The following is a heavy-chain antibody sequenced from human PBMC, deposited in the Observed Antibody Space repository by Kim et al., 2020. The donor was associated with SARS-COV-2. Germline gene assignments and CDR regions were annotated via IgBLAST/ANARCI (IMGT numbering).Heavy chain of an antibody. Sequence: GESLQISCKGSGYSFTSYWISWVRQMPGKGLEWMGRIDPSDSYTNYSPSFQGHVTISADKSISTAYLQWSSLKASDTAMYYCARHSSIVVVPAALFSFGYWGQGTLVSVSS. CDR1: GYSFTSYW. J-gene: IGHJ4*02. CDR3: ARHSSIVVVPAALFSFGY. V-gene: IGHV5-10-1*01. D-gene: IGHD2-2*01. CDR2: IDPSDSYT.